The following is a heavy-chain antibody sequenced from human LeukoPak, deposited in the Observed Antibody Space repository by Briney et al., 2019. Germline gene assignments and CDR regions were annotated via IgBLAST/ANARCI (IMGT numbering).Heavy chain of an antibody. V-gene: IGHV4-38-2*01. CDR1: GYSISSGYY. CDR2: IYHSGST. CDR3: ARVQRRYHSSGYYYDHYYYYYMDV. D-gene: IGHD3-22*01. J-gene: IGHJ6*03. Sequence: PSETLSLTCAVSGYSISSGYYWGWIRQPPGKGLEWIGSIYHSGSTYYNPSLKSRVTISVDTSKNQFSLKLSSVTAADTAVYYCARVQRRYHSSGYYYDHYYYYYMDVWGKGTTVTVSS.